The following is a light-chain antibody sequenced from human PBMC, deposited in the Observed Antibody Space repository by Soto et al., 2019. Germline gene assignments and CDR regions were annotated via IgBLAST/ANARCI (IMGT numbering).Light chain of an antibody. Sequence: QSVLSQPASVSGSPGQSITISCTGTSSDIGGYNYVSWYQQHPGQAPKLMIYEVSNRPSGVSNRFSGSKSGNTASLTISGLQAEDEADYYCSSYTSNNTPYVFGTGTKLTVL. J-gene: IGLJ1*01. CDR3: SSYTSNNTPYV. CDR1: SSDIGGYNY. CDR2: EVS. V-gene: IGLV2-14*01.